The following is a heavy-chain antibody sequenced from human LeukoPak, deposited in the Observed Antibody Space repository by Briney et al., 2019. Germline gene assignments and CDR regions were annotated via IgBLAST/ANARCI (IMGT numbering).Heavy chain of an antibody. CDR3: ATNLRYFDWLSFVDY. CDR2: IYTSGST. CDR1: GGSISSYY. J-gene: IGHJ4*02. Sequence: SETLSLTCTVSGGSISSYYWSWIRQPAGKGLEWIGRIYTSGSTNYNSSLKSRVTMSVDTSKNQFSLKLSSVTAADTAVYYCATNLRYFDWLSFVDYWGQGTLVTVSS. V-gene: IGHV4-4*07. D-gene: IGHD3-9*01.